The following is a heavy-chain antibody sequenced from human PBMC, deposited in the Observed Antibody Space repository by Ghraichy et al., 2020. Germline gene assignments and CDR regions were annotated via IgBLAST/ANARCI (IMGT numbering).Heavy chain of an antibody. CDR3: ARDPRRGTGTSGAFDI. D-gene: IGHD1-7*01. Sequence: ASVKVSCKASGYTFTTYGITWVRQAPGQGLEWMGWISAYNGNIDYAQKFQGRVTMTTDTSTSTAYMELRSLRSDDTALYYFARDPRRGTGTSGAFDIWGQGTMVTVSS. J-gene: IGHJ3*02. CDR1: GYTFTTYG. CDR2: ISAYNGNI. V-gene: IGHV1-18*04.